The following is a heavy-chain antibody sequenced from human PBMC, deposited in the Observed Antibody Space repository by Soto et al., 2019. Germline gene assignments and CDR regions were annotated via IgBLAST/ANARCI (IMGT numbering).Heavy chain of an antibody. D-gene: IGHD5-18*01. V-gene: IGHV1-46*01. Sequence: ASVKVSCKASGYTFTHYYIHWVRQAPGQGLKWMGIINPNGGITTYAQKFRAGFTMTRDTSTSTVYLELSSLRSEDSAIYYCATSVNSAMAFDYWGQGTLVTVSS. J-gene: IGHJ4*02. CDR1: GYTFTHYY. CDR3: ATSVNSAMAFDY. CDR2: INPNGGIT.